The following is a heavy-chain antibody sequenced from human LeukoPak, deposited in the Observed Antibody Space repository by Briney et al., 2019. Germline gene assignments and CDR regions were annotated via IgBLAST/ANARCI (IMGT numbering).Heavy chain of an antibody. Sequence: SETLSLTCAVYGGSFSGYYWSWIRQPPGKGLEWIGEINHSGSTNYNPSLKSRVTISVDTSKNQFSLKLSSVTAADTAVYYCARDIDYEDAFDIWGQGTMVTVSS. D-gene: IGHD4-17*01. V-gene: IGHV4-34*01. J-gene: IGHJ3*02. CDR3: ARDIDYEDAFDI. CDR2: INHSGST. CDR1: GGSFSGYY.